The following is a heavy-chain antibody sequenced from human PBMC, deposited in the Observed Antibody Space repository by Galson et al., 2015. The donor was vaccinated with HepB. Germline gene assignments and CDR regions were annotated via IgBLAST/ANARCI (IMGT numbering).Heavy chain of an antibody. CDR1: GGSFSGYY. CDR3: AREGYCSSTSCYRAFDI. CDR2: IYYSGST. V-gene: IGHV4-34*09. J-gene: IGHJ3*02. D-gene: IGHD2-2*01. Sequence: TLSLTCAVYGGSFSGYYWPWIRQPPGKGLEWIGYIYYSGSTYYNPSLKSRVTISVDTSKNQFSLKLSSVTAADTAVYYCAREGYCSSTSCYRAFDIWGHGTMVTVSS.